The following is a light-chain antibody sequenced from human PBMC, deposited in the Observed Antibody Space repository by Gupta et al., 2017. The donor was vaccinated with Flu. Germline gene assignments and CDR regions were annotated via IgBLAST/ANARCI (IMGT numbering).Light chain of an antibody. Sequence: DVVMTQSSLFLPVTLGQPASIACRSSQRLVHSDGNTYLHWFQQRPGQSPRRLIYKISNRDSGVPDRFSGSGSGTEFTLKISRVEAEDVGIYYCMHDVRWPWTFGQGTKVEIK. J-gene: IGKJ1*01. CDR3: MHDVRWPWT. CDR2: KIS. V-gene: IGKV2-30*02. CDR1: QRLVHSDGNTY.